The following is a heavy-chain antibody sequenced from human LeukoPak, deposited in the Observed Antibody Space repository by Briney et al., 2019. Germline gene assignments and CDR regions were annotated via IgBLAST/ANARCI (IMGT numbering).Heavy chain of an antibody. CDR2: INPNSGGS. J-gene: IGHJ4*02. Sequence: GASVKVSCKASGYTFPANYMHWVRQAPGQGLEWMGWINPNSGGSNCAQKFQGRVTMTRETSISTAYMELSRLSSDDTAVYYCARVQVSDGNWGFFDYWGQGTLVTVSS. V-gene: IGHV1-2*02. D-gene: IGHD7-27*01. CDR3: ARVQVSDGNWGFFDY. CDR1: GYTFPANY.